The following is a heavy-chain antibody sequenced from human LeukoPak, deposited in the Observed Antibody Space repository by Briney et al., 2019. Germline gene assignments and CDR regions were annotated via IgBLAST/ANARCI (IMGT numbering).Heavy chain of an antibody. CDR1: GFTFRSYG. Sequence: GRSLRLSCAASGFTFRSYGMHWVRQAPGKGLERVAVISPDGSQKYYTDSMKGRFTISRDNSKNTLSLQMDSLRAEDTAVNYCAKDLEAGPNPIDYWGQGTVVTVSS. CDR2: ISPDGSQK. V-gene: IGHV3-30*18. CDR3: AKDLEAGPNPIDY. D-gene: IGHD6-19*01. J-gene: IGHJ4*02.